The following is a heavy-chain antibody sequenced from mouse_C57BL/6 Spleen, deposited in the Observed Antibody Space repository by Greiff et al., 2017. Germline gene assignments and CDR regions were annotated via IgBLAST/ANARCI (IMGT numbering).Heavy chain of an antibody. CDR1: GYAFSSSW. J-gene: IGHJ2*01. Sequence: QVQLQQSGPELVKPGASVKISCKASGYAFSSSWMNWVKQRPGKGLEWIGRIYPGDGDTNYNGKFKGKDTLTADKSSSTAYMQLSSLTSEDSAVYFCAREEDYGSSYYFDYWGQGTTLTVSS. D-gene: IGHD1-1*01. CDR2: IYPGDGDT. V-gene: IGHV1-82*01. CDR3: AREEDYGSSYYFDY.